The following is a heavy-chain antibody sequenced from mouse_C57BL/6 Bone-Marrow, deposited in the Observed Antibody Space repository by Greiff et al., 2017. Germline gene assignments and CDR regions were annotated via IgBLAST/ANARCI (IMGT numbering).Heavy chain of an antibody. CDR3: TRDYGSSYVLYFDV. CDR2: IRNKANNHAT. D-gene: IGHD1-1*01. CDR1: GFTFSDAW. V-gene: IGHV6-6*01. Sequence: KVEESGGGLVQPGGSMKLSCAASGFTFSDAWMDWVRQSPEKGLEWVAEIRNKANNHATYYAESVKGRFTISSDDSKSSVYLQMNSLRAEDTGIYYCTRDYGSSYVLYFDVWGTGTTVTVSS. J-gene: IGHJ1*03.